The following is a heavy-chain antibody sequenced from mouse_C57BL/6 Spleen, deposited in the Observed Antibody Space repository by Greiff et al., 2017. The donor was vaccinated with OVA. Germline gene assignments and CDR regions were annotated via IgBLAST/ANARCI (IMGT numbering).Heavy chain of an antibody. J-gene: IGHJ4*01. CDR1: GYAFTNYL. CDR2: INPGSGGT. Sequence: QVQLQQSGAELVRPGTSVKVSCKASGYAFTNYLIEWVKQRPGQGLEWIGVINPGSGGTNYNEKFKGKATLTADKSSSTAYMQLSRLTSEDSAVYFCARVSYGNYDWALDYWGQGTSVTVSS. D-gene: IGHD2-1*01. CDR3: ARVSYGNYDWALDY. V-gene: IGHV1-54*01.